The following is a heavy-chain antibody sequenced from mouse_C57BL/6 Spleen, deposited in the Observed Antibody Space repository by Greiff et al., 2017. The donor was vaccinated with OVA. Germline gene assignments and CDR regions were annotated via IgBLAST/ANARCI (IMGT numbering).Heavy chain of an antibody. CDR3: ATGRVLMDY. Sequence: QVHVKQPGAELVKPGASVKMSCKASGYTFTSYWITWVKQRPGQGLEWIGDIYPGSGSTNYNEKFKSKATLTVDTSSSTAYMQLSSLTSEDSAVYYCATGRVLMDYWGQGTSVTVSS. CDR1: GYTFTSYW. V-gene: IGHV1-55*01. J-gene: IGHJ4*01. CDR2: IYPGSGST.